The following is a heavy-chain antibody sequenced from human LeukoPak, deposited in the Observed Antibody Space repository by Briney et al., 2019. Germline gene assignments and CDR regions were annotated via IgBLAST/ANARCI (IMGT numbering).Heavy chain of an antibody. CDR1: GFTFSSYS. J-gene: IGHJ4*02. Sequence: PGGALRLSCAASGFTFSSYSMNWVRQAPGKGLEWVSYISPSSSTIYYADSVKGRFTISRDNAKNSLYLQMNSLRDEDKAVYYCARDLFNQHLVLPFDHWGQGTLVTVSS. D-gene: IGHD6-13*01. CDR3: ARDLFNQHLVLPFDH. V-gene: IGHV3-48*02. CDR2: ISPSSSTI.